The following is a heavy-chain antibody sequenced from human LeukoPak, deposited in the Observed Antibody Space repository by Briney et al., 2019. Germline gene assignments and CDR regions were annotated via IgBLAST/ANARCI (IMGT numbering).Heavy chain of an antibody. Sequence: GGSLRPSCAASGFTFSSYAMSWVRQAPGKGLEWVSAISGSGGSTYYADSVKGRFTISRDNSKNTLYLQMNSLRAEDTAVYYCAKDPYVELEDYYYSSGPFDYWGQGTLVTVSS. D-gene: IGHD3-22*01. V-gene: IGHV3-23*01. J-gene: IGHJ4*02. CDR2: ISGSGGST. CDR1: GFTFSSYA. CDR3: AKDPYVELEDYYYSSGPFDY.